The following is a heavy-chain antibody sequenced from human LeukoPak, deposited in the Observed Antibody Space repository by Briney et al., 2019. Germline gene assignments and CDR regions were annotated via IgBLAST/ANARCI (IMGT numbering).Heavy chain of an antibody. V-gene: IGHV4-39*01. D-gene: IGHD1-26*01. CDR1: GGSISSSSHY. J-gene: IGHJ3*02. CDR2: INYSGST. CDR3: AKKGEPGNYDI. Sequence: SETLSLACAVSGGSISSSSHYWGWIRPPPGKGLEWIGSINYSGSTYYNPSLKSRVTTWVDTSKNQFSLKLSSVTAADTAVYYCAKKGEPGNYDIWGQGAMVTVSS.